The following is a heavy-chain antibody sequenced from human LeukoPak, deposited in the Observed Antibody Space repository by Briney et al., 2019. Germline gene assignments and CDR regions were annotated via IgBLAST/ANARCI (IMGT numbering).Heavy chain of an antibody. Sequence: SETLSLTCTVSGGSISSGDYYWSWIRQPPGKGLEWIGYIYYSGSTYYNPSLKSRVTMSVDTSKNQFSLKLSSVTAADTAVYYCAREIAKARALDYWGQGTLVTVSS. D-gene: IGHD2-21*01. CDR1: GGSISSGDYY. V-gene: IGHV4-30-4*08. CDR3: AREIAKARALDY. CDR2: IYYSGST. J-gene: IGHJ4*02.